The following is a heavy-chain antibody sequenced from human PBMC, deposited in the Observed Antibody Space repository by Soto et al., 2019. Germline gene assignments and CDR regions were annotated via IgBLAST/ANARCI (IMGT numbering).Heavy chain of an antibody. Sequence: GESLKISCEASGYVFANYWIGWVCQMPGKGLEWMGIIYPGDSDTRYSPSFQGHVTISVDKSISTAFLQWSSLEASDTAIYYCARAPSHGWFQHFDYWGQGTLVTVSS. V-gene: IGHV5-51*01. J-gene: IGHJ4*02. CDR3: ARAPSHGWFQHFDY. D-gene: IGHD6-19*01. CDR2: IYPGDSDT. CDR1: GYVFANYW.